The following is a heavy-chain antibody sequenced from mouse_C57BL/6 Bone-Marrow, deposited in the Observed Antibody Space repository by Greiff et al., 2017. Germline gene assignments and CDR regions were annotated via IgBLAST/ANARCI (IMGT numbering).Heavy chain of an antibody. V-gene: IGHV1-36*01. D-gene: IGHD1-1*01. CDR3: AREHYYGSSYDYAMDY. CDR2: VYPYNGGT. J-gene: IGHJ4*01. CDR1: GFTFTDYY. Sequence: VQLQQSGPVLVKPGPSVKISCKASGFTFTDYYMHWVKQSHGKSLEWIGLVYPYNGGTSYNPKFKGKATLTVDTSSSTAYMELNSLTSEASAVYYCAREHYYGSSYDYAMDYWGQGTSVTVSS.